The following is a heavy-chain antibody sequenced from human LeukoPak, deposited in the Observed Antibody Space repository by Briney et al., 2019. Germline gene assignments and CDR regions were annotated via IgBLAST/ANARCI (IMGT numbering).Heavy chain of an antibody. V-gene: IGHV1-2*02. CDR2: INPNSGGT. J-gene: IGHJ4*02. CDR1: GYTFTGYY. Sequence: ASVKVSCKASGYTFTGYYMHWVRQAPGQGLEWRGWINPNSGGTNYAQKFQGSVTMTRDTSISTAYMELSRLRSADTAVYYCARDEMATTSPFDYWGQGTLVTVSS. D-gene: IGHD5-24*01. CDR3: ARDEMATTSPFDY.